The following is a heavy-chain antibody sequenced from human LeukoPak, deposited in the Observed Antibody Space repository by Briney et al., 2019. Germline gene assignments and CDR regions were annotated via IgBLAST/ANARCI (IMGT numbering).Heavy chain of an antibody. CDR1: GGTFSSYA. Sequence: ASVKVSCKSSGGTFSSYAISWVRPAPGQGLEWMGGIIPIFGTANYAQKLQGRVTITADESTSTAYMELSSLRSEDTAVYYCAEGENDSYFDYWDQGTLVTVSS. D-gene: IGHD3-3*01. CDR3: AEGENDSYFDY. CDR2: IIPIFGTA. V-gene: IGHV1-69*13. J-gene: IGHJ4*02.